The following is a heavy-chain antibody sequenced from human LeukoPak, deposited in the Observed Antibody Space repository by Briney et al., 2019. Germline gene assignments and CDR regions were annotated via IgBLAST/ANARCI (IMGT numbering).Heavy chain of an antibody. CDR1: GGSISSYY. J-gene: IGHJ4*02. CDR2: IYYSGST. Sequence: PSETLSLTCTVSGGSISSYYWNWIRQPPGKGLEWIGYIYYSGSTNYNPPLKSRVTISVDTSKNQFSLKLSSVTAADTAVYYCARGAHMITVTRTFDYWGQGTLVTVSS. CDR3: ARGAHMITVTRTFDY. V-gene: IGHV4-59*01. D-gene: IGHD4-11*01.